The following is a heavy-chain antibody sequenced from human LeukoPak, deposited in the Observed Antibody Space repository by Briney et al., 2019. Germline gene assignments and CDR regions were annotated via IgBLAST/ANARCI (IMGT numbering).Heavy chain of an antibody. CDR3: ARRDVDTAFGSKDY. V-gene: IGHV4-34*01. J-gene: IGHJ4*02. Sequence: SETLSLTCAVYGGSFSGYYWSWIRQPPGKGLEWIGEINHSGSTNYNPSLKSRVTISVDTSKNQFSLKLSSVTAADTAVYYCARRDVDTAFGSKDYWGQGTLVTVSS. CDR1: GGSFSGYY. CDR2: INHSGST. D-gene: IGHD5-18*01.